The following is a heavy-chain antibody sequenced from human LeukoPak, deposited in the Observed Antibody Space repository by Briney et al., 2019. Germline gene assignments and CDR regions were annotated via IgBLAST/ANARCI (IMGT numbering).Heavy chain of an antibody. CDR3: ARGMFFRRDILTPTLVIQLYY. J-gene: IGHJ4*02. CDR2: ISSSGITI. D-gene: IGHD3-9*01. Sequence: GGPLRLSFAASDFTLRTYALPWFPKAPGKGRNWFSYISSSGITIYYADSVKGRFTISRDNAKNSLYLQMNSLRAEDTAVYYCARGMFFRRDILTPTLVIQLYYWGQGTLVTVSS. CDR1: DFTLRTYA. V-gene: IGHV3-48*03.